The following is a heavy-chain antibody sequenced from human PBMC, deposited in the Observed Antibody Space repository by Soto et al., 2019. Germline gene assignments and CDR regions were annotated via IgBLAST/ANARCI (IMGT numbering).Heavy chain of an antibody. Sequence: EASVKVSCKASGYTFSNHYVHWVRQAPGQGLEWMGIINPTGGSTHYAQKFQGRVTVTSDTSTSTVYMELSSLTSEDTAVYYCARKAYYYDAGSFDPWGQGTLVTVSS. CDR1: GYTFSNHY. D-gene: IGHD3-22*01. J-gene: IGHJ5*02. V-gene: IGHV1-46*01. CDR2: INPTGGST. CDR3: ARKAYYYDAGSFDP.